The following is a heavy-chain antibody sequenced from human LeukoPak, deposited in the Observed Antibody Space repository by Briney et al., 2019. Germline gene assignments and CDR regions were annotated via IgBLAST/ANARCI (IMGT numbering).Heavy chain of an antibody. J-gene: IGHJ3*02. D-gene: IGHD1-26*01. CDR3: ARARGSYHVDAFDI. CDR1: GFTFSSYG. CDR2: IWDDGSNK. Sequence: GRSLRLSCAASGFTFSSYGMHWVRQAPGKGLGWVAVIWDDGSNKYYADSVKGRFTISRDNSKNRLYLQMNSLRAEDTAVYYCARARGSYHVDAFDIWGQGTMVTVSS. V-gene: IGHV3-33*01.